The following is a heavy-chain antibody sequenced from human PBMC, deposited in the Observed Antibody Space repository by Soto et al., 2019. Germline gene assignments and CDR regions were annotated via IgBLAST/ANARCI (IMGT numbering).Heavy chain of an antibody. CDR2: IYPGDSDT. Sequence: GESLKISRKGSGHSFTSYWIGWVRQMPGKGLEWMGIIYPGDSDTRYSPSFQGQVTISADKSISTAYLQWSSLKASDTAMYYCARGRNGDYNWFDPWGQGTLVTVSS. CDR1: GHSFTSYW. CDR3: ARGRNGDYNWFDP. D-gene: IGHD4-17*01. V-gene: IGHV5-51*01. J-gene: IGHJ5*02.